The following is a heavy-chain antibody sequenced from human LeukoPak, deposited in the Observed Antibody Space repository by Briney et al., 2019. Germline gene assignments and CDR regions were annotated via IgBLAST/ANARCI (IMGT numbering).Heavy chain of an antibody. CDR3: AKDLTDDHYSWFDP. J-gene: IGHJ5*02. V-gene: IGHV3-30*18. Sequence: PGGSLRLSCAASGFTFNSFAMHWVRQAPGKGLEWVAIVSYDGSNQYYSDSVKGRFTISRDNSKNTLYLQMNSLRAEDTAVYYCAKDLTDDHYSWFDPWGQGTLVTVSS. CDR1: GFTFNSFA. CDR2: VSYDGSNQ.